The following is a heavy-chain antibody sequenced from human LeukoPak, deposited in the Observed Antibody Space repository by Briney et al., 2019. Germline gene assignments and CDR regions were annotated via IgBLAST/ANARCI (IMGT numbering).Heavy chain of an antibody. D-gene: IGHD2-2*01. J-gene: IGHJ5*02. CDR1: GYTFTGYY. CDR3: ARDYVVVVPAATNWFDP. CDR2: INPNSGGT. V-gene: IGHV1-2*02. Sequence: ASVKVSCKASGYTFTGYYMHWVRQAPGQGLEWMGWINPNSGGTNYAQKFQGRVTMTRDTSISTACMELSRLRSDDTAVYYCARDYVVVVPAATNWFDPWGQGTLVTVSS.